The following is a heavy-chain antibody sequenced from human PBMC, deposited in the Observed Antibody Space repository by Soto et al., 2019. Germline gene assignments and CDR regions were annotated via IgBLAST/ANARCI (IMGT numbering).Heavy chain of an antibody. D-gene: IGHD6-13*01. Sequence: LSLTCAVSGASVSSGSDFWSWIRQPPGKGLEWLGYMYYSGSTKYNPSLKSRVTISADTSKNQFSLKLFSVTAADTALYYCARATGYSSTWYDSWGQGSLVTVSS. CDR1: GASVSSGSDF. CDR2: MYYSGST. CDR3: ARATGYSSTWYDS. J-gene: IGHJ5*01. V-gene: IGHV4-61*01.